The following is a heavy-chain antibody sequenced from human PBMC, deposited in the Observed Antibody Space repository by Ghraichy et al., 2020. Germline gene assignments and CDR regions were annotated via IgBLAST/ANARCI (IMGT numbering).Heavy chain of an antibody. J-gene: IGHJ3*02. CDR3: ARDRRAVAGPAFDI. V-gene: IGHV4-38-2*02. CDR1: GSSITTTYF. D-gene: IGHD6-19*01. CDR2: IYQSGTT. Sequence: SETLSLTCAVSGSSITTTYFWGWIRQPPGKGLEWIGSIYQSGTTYYNPSLKSRVAISVDTARNEVSLKLNSVTAADTALYYCARDRRAVAGPAFDIWGQGTMVTVSS.